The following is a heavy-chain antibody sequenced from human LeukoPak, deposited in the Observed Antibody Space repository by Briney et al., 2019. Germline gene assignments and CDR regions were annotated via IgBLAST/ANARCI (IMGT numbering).Heavy chain of an antibody. V-gene: IGHV3-74*01. Sequence: TGGSLRLSCAASGFTFSNYWMNCVRHAPGQGLVWLARINDSGRDISYADCVKGRFTSSRDNANNTLYLQMNSLRAEDTAVYYCTRIRVGAHQLEYWGQGTLVTVSS. CDR3: TRIRVGAHQLEY. CDR2: INDSGRDI. J-gene: IGHJ4*02. CDR1: GFTFSNYW. D-gene: IGHD1-26*01.